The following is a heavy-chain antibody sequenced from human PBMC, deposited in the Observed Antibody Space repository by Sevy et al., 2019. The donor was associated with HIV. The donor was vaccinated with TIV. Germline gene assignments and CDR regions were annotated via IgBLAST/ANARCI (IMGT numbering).Heavy chain of an antibody. D-gene: IGHD2-21*02. CDR2: ISNSSSCI. CDR3: ARDRVCGGDCNWHSGFDI. CDR1: GFTFSSYS. J-gene: IGHJ3*02. Sequence: GGSLRLSCAASGFTFSSYSMNWVRQAPGKGLEWVSSISNSSSCIYYAASVTGRFNIPSDNAKNSLYLQMNSRRAEDTAVYDCARDRVCGGDCNWHSGFDIWGQGTMVTVSS. V-gene: IGHV3-21*01.